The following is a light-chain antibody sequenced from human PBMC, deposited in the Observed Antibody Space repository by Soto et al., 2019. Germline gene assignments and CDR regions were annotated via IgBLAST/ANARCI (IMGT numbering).Light chain of an antibody. CDR3: SSYTSSSFYV. CDR2: DVS. CDR1: SSDVGGYNY. J-gene: IGLJ1*01. V-gene: IGLV2-14*01. Sequence: QSALTQPASVSGSPGQSITISCTGTSSDVGGYNYVSWYQQHPGKAPKLMIYDVSNRPSGVSNLFSGYKSGNTASLTISGLQAEDEADYYCSSYTSSSFYVFGTGTKLTVL.